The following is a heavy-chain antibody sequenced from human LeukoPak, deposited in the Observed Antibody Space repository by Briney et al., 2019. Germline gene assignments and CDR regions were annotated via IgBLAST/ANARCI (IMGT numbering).Heavy chain of an antibody. J-gene: IGHJ4*02. CDR1: GYTFTSYY. Sequence: ASVKVSCKASGYTFTSYYMHWVRQAPGQGLEWMGIINPSGGSTSYAQKFQGRVTMTRDTSTSTVYMELSSLRSEDTAVYYRARSYSRWELLREAMDYWGQGTLVTVSS. CDR3: ARSYSRWELLREAMDY. CDR2: INPSGGST. V-gene: IGHV1-46*01. D-gene: IGHD1-26*01.